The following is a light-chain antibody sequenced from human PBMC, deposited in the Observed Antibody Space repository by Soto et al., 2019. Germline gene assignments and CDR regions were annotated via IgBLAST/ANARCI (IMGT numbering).Light chain of an antibody. J-gene: IGLJ1*01. V-gene: IGLV1-40*01. CDR3: QYYDSSLSGYV. CDR1: SSNIGAGYD. Sequence: QSVLTQPPSVSGAPGQRVTISCTGSSSNIGAGYDVHWYKQLPGTAPKLLIYGNSNRPSGVPDRFSGSKSGTSASLAITGRQAEDEAEYYCQYYDSSLSGYVFGTGTKVTV. CDR2: GNS.